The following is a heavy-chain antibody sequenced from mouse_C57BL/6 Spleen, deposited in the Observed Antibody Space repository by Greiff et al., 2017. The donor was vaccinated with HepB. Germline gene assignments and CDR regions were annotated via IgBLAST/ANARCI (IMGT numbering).Heavy chain of an antibody. CDR3: ARSPGYSKAWFAY. Sequence: QVQLQQPGAELVRPGTSVKLSCKASGYTFTSYWMHWVKQRPGQGLEWIGVIDPSDSYTNYNQKFKGKATLTVDTSSSTAYMQLSSLTSEDSAVYYCARSPGYSKAWFAYWGQGTLVTVSA. CDR1: GYTFTSYW. D-gene: IGHD2-5*01. V-gene: IGHV1-59*01. J-gene: IGHJ3*01. CDR2: IDPSDSYT.